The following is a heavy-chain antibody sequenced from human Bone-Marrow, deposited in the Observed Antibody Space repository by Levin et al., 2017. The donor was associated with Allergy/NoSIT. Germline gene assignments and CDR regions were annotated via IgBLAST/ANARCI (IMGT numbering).Heavy chain of an antibody. Sequence: RGSLRLSCAASGFTFSSYAMHWVRQAPGKGLEWVAVISYDGSNKYYADSVKGRFTISRDNSKNTLYLQMNSLRAEDTAVYYCARSHNARGYEPLYYYYYYMDVWGKGTTVTVSS. V-gene: IGHV3-30-3*01. CDR2: ISYDGSNK. D-gene: IGHD3-3*01. J-gene: IGHJ6*03. CDR3: ARSHNARGYEPLYYYYYYMDV. CDR1: GFTFSSYA.